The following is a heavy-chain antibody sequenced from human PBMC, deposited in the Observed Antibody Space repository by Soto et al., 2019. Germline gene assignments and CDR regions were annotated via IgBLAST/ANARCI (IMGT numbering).Heavy chain of an antibody. J-gene: IGHJ6*02. CDR1: GCSISSSSYY. D-gene: IGHD2-2*01. V-gene: IGHV4-39*01. CDR3: ARDIVVVPAGYYYYYGMDV. Sequence: PSETLSLPCAVSGCSISSSSYYWGWIRQPPGKGLEWIGSIYYSGSTYYNPSLKSRVTISVDTSKNQFSLKLSSVTAADTAVYYCARDIVVVPAGYYYYYGMDVWGQGTTVTV. CDR2: IYYSGST.